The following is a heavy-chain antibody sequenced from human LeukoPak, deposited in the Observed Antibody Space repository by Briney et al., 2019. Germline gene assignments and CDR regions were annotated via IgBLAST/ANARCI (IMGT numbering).Heavy chain of an antibody. CDR1: GGSISSYH. D-gene: IGHD1-26*01. Sequence: SETLSLTCTVSGGSISSYHWSWIRQAAGKGLEWIGRIYTNETTNYNPSLKSRVTMSIDTSKNQFSLRLRSVTAADTAVYYCARNSGSHRYYYGLDVWGQGTTVTVSS. CDR3: ARNSGSHRYYYGLDV. V-gene: IGHV4-4*07. J-gene: IGHJ6*02. CDR2: IYTNETT.